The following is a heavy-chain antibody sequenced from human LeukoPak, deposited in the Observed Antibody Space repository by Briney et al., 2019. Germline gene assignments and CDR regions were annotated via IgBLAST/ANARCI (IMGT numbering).Heavy chain of an antibody. V-gene: IGHV3-30*03. D-gene: IGHD3-16*02. Sequence: GGSLRLSCTASGFTFRSYGMHWVRQAPGKGLEWLAIVSYDGSKKYYADSVKGRFTISRDNSKNTLYLQMNSLRAEDTAVYYCARGALDYYYGMDVWGQGTTVTVSS. CDR1: GFTFRSYG. CDR2: VSYDGSKK. J-gene: IGHJ6*02. CDR3: ARGALDYYYGMDV.